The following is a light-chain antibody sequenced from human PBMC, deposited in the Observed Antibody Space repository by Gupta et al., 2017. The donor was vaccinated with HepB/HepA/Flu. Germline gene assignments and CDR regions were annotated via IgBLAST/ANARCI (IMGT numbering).Light chain of an antibody. Sequence: EIVLTQSPDTLYLSPGEGATLSCKASQSVSSNHLSWYQQKPGQPPRLIVYGGSLTATDVPYSCSGRWSRTHFTLTISRLEHEDFGEYCWQHYGTSPWPFGQGTKVEIK. V-gene: IGKV3-20*01. CDR1: QSVSSNH. CDR2: GGS. J-gene: IGKJ1*01. CDR3: QHYGTSPWP.